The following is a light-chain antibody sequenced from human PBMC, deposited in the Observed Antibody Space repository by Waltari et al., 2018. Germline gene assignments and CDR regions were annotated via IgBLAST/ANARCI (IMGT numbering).Light chain of an antibody. V-gene: IGLV3-1*01. CDR3: QAWDSSTYV. CDR2: LDT. Sequence: SYELTQPPSVSVSPGQTASITCSGDKLGDKSACWYQQKSGQSPVFVIYLDTKRPSALPERFSGSKAGNTATLTISGTQTMDEADYYCQAWDSSTYVVGTGTKVTVL. J-gene: IGLJ1*01. CDR1: KLGDKS.